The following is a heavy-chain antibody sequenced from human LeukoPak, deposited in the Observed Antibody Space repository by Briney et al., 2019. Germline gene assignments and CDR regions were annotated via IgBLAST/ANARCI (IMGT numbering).Heavy chain of an antibody. D-gene: IGHD3-9*01. CDR1: GCTFTSYG. CDR2: ISAYNGNT. Sequence: GASVKVSCKASGCTFTSYGISWVRQAPGQGLEWMGWISAYNGNTNYAQKLQGRVTMTTDTSTSTAYMELRSLRSDDTAVYYCARVLRYFDPRPLLDYYGMDVWGQGTTVTVSS. CDR3: ARVLRYFDPRPLLDYYGMDV. V-gene: IGHV1-18*01. J-gene: IGHJ6*02.